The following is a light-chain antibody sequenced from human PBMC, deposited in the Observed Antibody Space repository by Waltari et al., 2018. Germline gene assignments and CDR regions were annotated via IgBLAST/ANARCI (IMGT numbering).Light chain of an antibody. CDR1: SSNIGKNY. CDR2: DNN. J-gene: IGLJ7*01. V-gene: IGLV1-51*01. CDR3: GTCYSSLSPAV. Sequence: QPVLTQPPSVSAAPGQKVSISCSGSSSNIGKNYVSWYQQFTGTAPKLLIYDNNKRPSWIPDRFSGSKSCTSATLGSTGLQTGDEADYDCGTCYSSLSPAVFGGGTQLTVL.